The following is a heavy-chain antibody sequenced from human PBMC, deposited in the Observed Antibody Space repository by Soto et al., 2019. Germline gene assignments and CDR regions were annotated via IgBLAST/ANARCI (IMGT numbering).Heavy chain of an antibody. CDR2: INAGNGNT. Sequence: QVQLVQSGAEVKKPGATVKVSCKASGYTFTSYAMHWVRQAPGQRLEWMGWINAGNGNTKYSQKFQGRVTITRDTSASTAYMELSSLRSEDTAVYYCARRDYMGDYDYFDYWGQGTLVTVSS. V-gene: IGHV1-3*01. J-gene: IGHJ4*02. CDR1: GYTFTSYA. CDR3: ARRDYMGDYDYFDY. D-gene: IGHD4-17*01.